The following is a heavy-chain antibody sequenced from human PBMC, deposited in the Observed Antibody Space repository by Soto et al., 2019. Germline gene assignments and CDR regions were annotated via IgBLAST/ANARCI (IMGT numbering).Heavy chain of an antibody. CDR3: ARNWDIVVVPAANMYYYYGMDV. CDR2: INHSGST. D-gene: IGHD2-2*01. Sequence: SETLSLTCAVYGGSFSGYYLCWIRQPPGKGLEWIGEINHSGSTNYNPSLKSRVTISVDTSKNQFSLKLSSVTAAHTAVYYCARNWDIVVVPAANMYYYYGMDVRGQRTTVTVSS. CDR1: GGSFSGYY. V-gene: IGHV4-34*01. J-gene: IGHJ6*02.